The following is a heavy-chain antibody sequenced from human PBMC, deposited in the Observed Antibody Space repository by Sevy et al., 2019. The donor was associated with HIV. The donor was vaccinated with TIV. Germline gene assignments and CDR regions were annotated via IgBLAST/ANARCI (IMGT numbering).Heavy chain of an antibody. CDR3: ARDRSYYYDSSGLIKD. CDR1: GFTFKTYT. J-gene: IGHJ4*02. V-gene: IGHV3-21*01. Sequence: GGSLRLSCAASGFTFKTYTMNWVRQAPGKGLEWVSSISSDSYYIHYADSVKGRFTISRDNTKSSVYLHMSGLRVEDTAVYYCARDRSYYYDSSGLIKDWGQGTLVTVSS. D-gene: IGHD3-22*01. CDR2: ISSDSYYI.